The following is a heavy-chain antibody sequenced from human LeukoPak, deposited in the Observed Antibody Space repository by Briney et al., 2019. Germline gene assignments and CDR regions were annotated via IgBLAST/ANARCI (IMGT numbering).Heavy chain of an antibody. V-gene: IGHV3-23*01. D-gene: IGHD3-10*01. J-gene: IGHJ4*02. CDR2: ISGSGGST. CDR1: GFTFSSYA. CDR3: AKTLYGSGSYYYYFDY. Sequence: GGSLRLSCAASGFTFSSYAMSWVRQAPGKGLEWVSAISGSGGSTYYADSVKGRFTISRGNSKNTLYLQMNSLRAEDTAVYYCAKTLYGSGSYYYYFDYWGQGTLVTVSS.